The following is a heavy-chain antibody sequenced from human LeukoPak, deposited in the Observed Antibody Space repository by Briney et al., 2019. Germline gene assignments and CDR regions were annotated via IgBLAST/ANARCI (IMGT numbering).Heavy chain of an antibody. Sequence: PSETLSLTCTVSGGSISSYYWSWIRQPPGKGLEWIGYIYYSGSTNYNPSLKSRVTISVDTSKNQFSLKLSSVTAADTAVYYCARGTQQLPPTLMDVWGKGTTVTVSS. D-gene: IGHD6-13*01. V-gene: IGHV4-59*01. CDR3: ARGTQQLPPTLMDV. J-gene: IGHJ6*04. CDR1: GGSISSYY. CDR2: IYYSGST.